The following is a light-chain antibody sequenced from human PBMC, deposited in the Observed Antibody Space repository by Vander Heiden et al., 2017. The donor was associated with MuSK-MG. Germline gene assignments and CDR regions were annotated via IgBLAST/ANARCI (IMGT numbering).Light chain of an antibody. CDR2: EGS. CDR1: SSDVGSYNL. V-gene: IGLV2-23*01. J-gene: IGLJ1*01. CDR3: CSYAGSSTYV. Sequence: QSALTQPASESGSPGQSITISCTGTSSDVGSYNLVSWYQQHPGKAPKLMIYEGSKRPSGVSNRLSGSKSGNTASLTISGLQAEDEADYYCCSYAGSSTYVFGTGTKVTVL.